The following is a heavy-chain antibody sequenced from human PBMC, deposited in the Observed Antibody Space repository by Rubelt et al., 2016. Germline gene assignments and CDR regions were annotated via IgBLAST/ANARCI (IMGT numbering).Heavy chain of an antibody. CDR3: ARGSVDTAMGGDY. CDR2: IYYSGST. V-gene: IGHV4-59*12. Sequence: QVQLQESGPGLVKPSETLSLTCTVSGGSISSYYWSWIRQPPGKGLEWIGYIYYSGSTYYNPSLKSRVTISVDTSKNQLSLRLSSVTAADTAVYYCARGSVDTAMGGDYWGQGTLVTVSS. D-gene: IGHD5-18*01. J-gene: IGHJ4*02. CDR1: GGSISSYY.